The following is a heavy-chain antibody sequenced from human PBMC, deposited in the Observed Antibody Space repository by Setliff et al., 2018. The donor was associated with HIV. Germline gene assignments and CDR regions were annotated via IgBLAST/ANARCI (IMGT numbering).Heavy chain of an antibody. CDR3: ARGGYHGFGSYGDY. CDR1: GYTFTSYY. V-gene: IGHV1-46*01. CDR2: LNPSGDST. J-gene: IGHJ4*02. D-gene: IGHD3-10*01. Sequence: GASVKVSCKASGYTFTSYYVHWVRQAPGQGPEWMGILNPSGDSTAYAQKFQGRVTMTRDTSTSTVYMELSSLKSDDTAVYYCARGGYHGFGSYGDYWGQGTLVTVSS.